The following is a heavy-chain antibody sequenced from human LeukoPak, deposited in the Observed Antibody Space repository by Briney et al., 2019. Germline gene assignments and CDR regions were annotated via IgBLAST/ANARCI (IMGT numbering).Heavy chain of an antibody. V-gene: IGHV3-30*18. D-gene: IGHD3-22*01. J-gene: IGHJ6*02. CDR2: ISYDGSNK. CDR3: AKDLSYDSSGYYPYYYYCGMDV. CDR1: GFTFSSYG. Sequence: GRSLRLSCAASGFTFSSYGMHWVRQAPGKGLEWVAVISYDGSNKYYADSVKGRFTISRDNSKNTLYLQMNSLRAEDTAVYYCAKDLSYDSSGYYPYYYYCGMDVWGQGTTVTVSS.